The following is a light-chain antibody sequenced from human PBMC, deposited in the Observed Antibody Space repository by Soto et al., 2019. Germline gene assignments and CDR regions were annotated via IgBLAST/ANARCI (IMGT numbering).Light chain of an antibody. V-gene: IGLV3-21*04. J-gene: IGLJ1*01. Sequence: VLTQPPSVSVAPGKTARITCGGDNIQTKSVHWYQQKPGQAPVVVIYYDNDRPSGIPERFSGSNSGNTATLTISRVEAGDEADYYCQVWDSTSDHPVFGAGTKLTVL. CDR1: NIQTKS. CDR2: YDN. CDR3: QVWDSTSDHPV.